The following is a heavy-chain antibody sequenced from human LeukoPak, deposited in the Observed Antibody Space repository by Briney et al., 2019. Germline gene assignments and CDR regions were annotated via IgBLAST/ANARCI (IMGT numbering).Heavy chain of an antibody. Sequence: ASVKVSCKASGYTFTSYDINWVRQATGQGLEWMGWMNPNSGNTGYAQKFQGRVTITRNTSISTAYMELSSLRSEDTAVYYCARGGVSSSWYRSLHYYYYYYMDVWGKGTTVTVSS. V-gene: IGHV1-8*01. D-gene: IGHD6-13*01. CDR2: MNPNSGNT. CDR1: GYTFTSYD. CDR3: ARGGVSSSWYRSLHYYYYYYMDV. J-gene: IGHJ6*03.